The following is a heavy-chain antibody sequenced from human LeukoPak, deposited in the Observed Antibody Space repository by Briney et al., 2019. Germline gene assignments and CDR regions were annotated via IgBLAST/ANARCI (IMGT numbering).Heavy chain of an antibody. Sequence: PGGSLRLSCAASGFSFSSFGMNWVRQAPGKGLEWVSYISSSGSTIYYADSVKGRFTISRDNAKNSLYLQMNSLRAEDTAVYYCASASGPPMVRGTYNWFDPWGQGTLVTVSS. V-gene: IGHV3-48*01. D-gene: IGHD3-10*01. CDR1: GFSFSSFG. CDR2: ISSSGSTI. J-gene: IGHJ5*02. CDR3: ASASGPPMVRGTYNWFDP.